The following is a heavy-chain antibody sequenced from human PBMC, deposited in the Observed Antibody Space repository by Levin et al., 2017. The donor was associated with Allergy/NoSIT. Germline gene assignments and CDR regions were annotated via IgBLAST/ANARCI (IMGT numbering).Heavy chain of an antibody. V-gene: IGHV3-33*01. D-gene: IGHD3-22*01. CDR2: IWYDGSNK. CDR1: GFTFSSYG. CDR3: ARGDYYDSSGNRGVAFDI. Sequence: GGSLRLSCAASGFTFSSYGMHWVRQAPGKGLEWVAVIWYDGSNKYYADSVKGRFTISRDNSKNTLYLQMNSLRAEDTAVYYCARGDYYDSSGNRGVAFDIWGQGTMVTVSS. J-gene: IGHJ3*02.